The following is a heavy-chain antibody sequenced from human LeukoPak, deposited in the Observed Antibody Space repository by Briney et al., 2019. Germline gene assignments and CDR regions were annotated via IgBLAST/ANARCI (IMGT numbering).Heavy chain of an antibody. J-gene: IGHJ4*02. CDR3: ARGSSGYSYG. CDR2: IYYSGST. Sequence: SETLSLTCAVYGGSFSGYSWTCIRQPPGKGLDWIGYIYYSGSTNYNPSLKSRVTISLDTSKNQFSLKLSSVTAADTAVYYCARGSSGYSYGWGQGTLVTVSS. V-gene: IGHV4-59*01. D-gene: IGHD5-18*01. CDR1: GGSFSGYS.